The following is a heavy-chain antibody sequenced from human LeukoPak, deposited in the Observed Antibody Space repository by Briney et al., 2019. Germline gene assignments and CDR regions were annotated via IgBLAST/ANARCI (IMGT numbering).Heavy chain of an antibody. CDR3: ARVGYDILTGYYSPHPDYAFDI. V-gene: IGHV3-48*03. J-gene: IGHJ3*02. CDR2: ISSSGSTI. Sequence: GGSLRLSCAASGFTFSSYEMNWVRQAPGKGLEWVSYISSSGSTIYYADSVKGRFTISRDNAKNSLYLQMNSLRAEDTAVYYCARVGYDILTGYYSPHPDYAFDIWGQGTMVTASS. CDR1: GFTFSSYE. D-gene: IGHD3-9*01.